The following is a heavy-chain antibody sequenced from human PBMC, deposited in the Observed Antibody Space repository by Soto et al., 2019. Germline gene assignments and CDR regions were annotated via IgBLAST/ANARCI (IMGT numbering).Heavy chain of an antibody. Sequence: SVKVSCKASRVSFSKFILTWVRQAPGLGLEWVGGIIPIFGTANYAQKFQGRVTITADESTSTSYMEVNNLRSEDTAVYYCAKVRYSSPMGYYYGMDVWGQGTTVTVSS. D-gene: IGHD6-19*01. V-gene: IGHV1-69*13. CDR3: AKVRYSSPMGYYYGMDV. CDR2: IIPIFGTA. J-gene: IGHJ6*02. CDR1: RVSFSKFI.